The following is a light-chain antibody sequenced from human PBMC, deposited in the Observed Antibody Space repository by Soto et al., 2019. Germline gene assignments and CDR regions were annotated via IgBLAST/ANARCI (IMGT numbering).Light chain of an antibody. Sequence: DIQITPCPSSRSSSVGDRFPMTCLAMQGISNYLAWYQQKPGKFPKILIYSASTFQSGVPSPLSGSGSGTDFTLPIGGLQPEDVETSYCQSYETVTSITFGPGTRMEIK. V-gene: IGKV1-27*01. CDR2: SAS. CDR3: QSYETVTSIT. J-gene: IGKJ5*01. CDR1: QGISNY.